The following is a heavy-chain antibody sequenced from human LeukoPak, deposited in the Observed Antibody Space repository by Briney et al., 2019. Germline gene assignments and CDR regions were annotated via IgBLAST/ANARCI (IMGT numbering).Heavy chain of an antibody. V-gene: IGHV3-11*01. CDR2: ISSSGSTI. CDR3: ASGRTYDFWSGSNWFDP. CDR1: GFTFSDYY. J-gene: IGHJ5*02. D-gene: IGHD3-3*01. Sequence: GGSLRLSCAASGFTFSDYYMSWIRQAPGKGLEWVSYISSSGSTIYYADSVKGRFTISRDNAKNSLYLQMNSLRAEETAVYYCASGRTYDFWSGSNWFDPWGQGTLVTVSS.